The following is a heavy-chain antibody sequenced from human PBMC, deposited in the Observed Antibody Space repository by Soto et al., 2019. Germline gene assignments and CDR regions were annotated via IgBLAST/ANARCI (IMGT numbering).Heavy chain of an antibody. Sequence: SVKVSCKASGGTFSSYTISWVRQAPGQGLEWMGRIIPILGIANYAQKLQGRVTITADKSTSTAYMELRSLRSDDTAVYYCARGGYDHKMNWFDPWGQGTLVTVS. CDR2: IIPILGIA. D-gene: IGHD5-12*01. CDR1: GGTFSSYT. J-gene: IGHJ5*02. V-gene: IGHV1-69*02. CDR3: ARGGYDHKMNWFDP.